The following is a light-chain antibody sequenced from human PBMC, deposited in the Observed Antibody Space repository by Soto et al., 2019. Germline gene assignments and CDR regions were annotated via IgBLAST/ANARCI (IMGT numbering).Light chain of an antibody. CDR1: QSISTS. CDR3: QQYNSYPVT. V-gene: IGKV1-5*03. Sequence: DIQMTQSPSTLSASVGDRVTNTCRTSQSISTSLAWFHQKPGKAPKVLFDKAFSLESGFPSSFSGSGSGKEFTFTFTSLQPDDSATYYCQQYNSYPVTFGGGTKV. J-gene: IGKJ4*01. CDR2: KAF.